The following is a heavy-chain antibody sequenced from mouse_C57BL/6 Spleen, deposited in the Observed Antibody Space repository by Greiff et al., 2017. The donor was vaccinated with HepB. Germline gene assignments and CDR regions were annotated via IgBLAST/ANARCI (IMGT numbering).Heavy chain of an antibody. CDR2: INPSNGGT. J-gene: IGHJ2*01. CDR3: AREGIYDGYFDY. D-gene: IGHD2-3*01. V-gene: IGHV1-53*01. Sequence: QVQLKQPGTELVKPGASVKLSCKASGYTFTSYWMHWVKQRPGQGLEWIGNINPSNGGTNYNEKFKSKATLTVDKSSSTAYMQLSSLTSEDSAVYYCAREGIYDGYFDYWGQGTTLTVSS. CDR1: GYTFTSYW.